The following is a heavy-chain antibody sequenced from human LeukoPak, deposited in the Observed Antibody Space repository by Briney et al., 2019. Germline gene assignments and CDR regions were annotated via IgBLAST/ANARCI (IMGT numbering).Heavy chain of an antibody. CDR1: GGTFSSYA. Sequence: GASVKVSCKASGGTFSSYAISWVRQAPGQGLEWMGGIIPIFGTANYAQKFQGRVTITTDESTSTAYMELSSLRSEDTAVYYCARVKDGSYFGAFDIWGQGTMVTVSS. CDR2: IIPIFGTA. V-gene: IGHV1-69*05. D-gene: IGHD1-26*01. J-gene: IGHJ3*02. CDR3: ARVKDGSYFGAFDI.